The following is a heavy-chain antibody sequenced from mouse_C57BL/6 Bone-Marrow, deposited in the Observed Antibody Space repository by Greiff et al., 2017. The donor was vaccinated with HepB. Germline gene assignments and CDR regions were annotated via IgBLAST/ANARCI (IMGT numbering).Heavy chain of an antibody. CDR1: GYTFTSYW. CDR2: IHPSDSDT. V-gene: IGHV1-74*01. Sequence: QVQLKQPGAELVKPGASVKVSCKASGYTFTSYWMHWVKQRPGQGLEWIGRIHPSDSDTNYNQKFKGKATLTVDKSSSTAYMQLSSLTSEDSAVYYCAITPLLLWDAMDYWGQGTSVTVSS. D-gene: IGHD2-1*01. J-gene: IGHJ4*01. CDR3: AITPLLLWDAMDY.